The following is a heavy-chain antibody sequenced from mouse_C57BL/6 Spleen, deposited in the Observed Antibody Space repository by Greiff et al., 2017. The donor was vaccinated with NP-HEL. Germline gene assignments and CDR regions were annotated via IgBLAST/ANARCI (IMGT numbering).Heavy chain of an antibody. CDR1: GYTFTSYW. J-gene: IGHJ1*03. Sequence: VQLQQSGAELVRPGSSVKLSCKASGYTFTSYWMHWVKQRPIQGLEWIGNIDPSDSETHYNQKFKDKATLTVDKSSSTAYMQLSSLTSEDSAVYYCARRFDYDGSSNWYFDVWGTGTTVTVSS. V-gene: IGHV1-52*01. CDR3: ARRFDYDGSSNWYFDV. CDR2: IDPSDSET. D-gene: IGHD1-1*01.